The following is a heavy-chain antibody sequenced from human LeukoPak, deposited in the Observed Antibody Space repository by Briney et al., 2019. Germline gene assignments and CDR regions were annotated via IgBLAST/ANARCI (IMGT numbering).Heavy chain of an antibody. J-gene: IGHJ4*02. V-gene: IGHV7-4-1*02. CDR3: ASCYDSSGFLAY. D-gene: IGHD3-22*01. CDR2: IDTNTGNP. CDR1: GYTFTRYA. Sequence: GASVKVSCKASGYTFTRYAMNWVRHAPGQGLEHMGWIDTNTGNPTYVQGFTGRFVFSLDTSVSTAFLQISSLKAEGTAVYYCASCYDSSGFLAYWGQGTLVSVSS.